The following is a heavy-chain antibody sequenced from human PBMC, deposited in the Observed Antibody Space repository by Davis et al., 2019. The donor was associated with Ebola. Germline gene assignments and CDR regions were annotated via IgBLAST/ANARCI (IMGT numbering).Heavy chain of an antibody. CDR1: GGSISRGGYY. CDR3: AREGLIGVADY. Sequence: SETLSLTCTVSGGSISRGGYYWSWLRQHPGKGLEWIGYIYYSGSTYSNPSLKSRVTISVDTSKNQFSLKLGSVTAADTAVYYCAREGLIGVADYWGQGTLVTVSS. CDR2: IYYSGST. V-gene: IGHV4-31*03. D-gene: IGHD2/OR15-2a*01. J-gene: IGHJ4*02.